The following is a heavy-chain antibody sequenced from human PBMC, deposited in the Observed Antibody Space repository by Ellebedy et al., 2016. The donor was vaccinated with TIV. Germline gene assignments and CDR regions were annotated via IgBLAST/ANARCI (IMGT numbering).Heavy chain of an antibody. CDR1: GFTFSSYS. D-gene: IGHD3-10*01. J-gene: IGHJ6*02. CDR2: ISSSSSTI. Sequence: GESLKISXAASGFTFSSYSMNWVRQAPGKGLEWVSYISSSSSTIYYADSVKGRFTISRDNSKNSLYLQMNSLRTEDTALYYCARSYGSGDRDGMDVWGLGTTVTVSS. V-gene: IGHV3-48*04. CDR3: ARSYGSGDRDGMDV.